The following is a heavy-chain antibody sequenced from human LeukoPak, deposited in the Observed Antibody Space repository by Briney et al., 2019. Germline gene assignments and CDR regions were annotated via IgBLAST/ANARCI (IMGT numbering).Heavy chain of an antibody. J-gene: IGHJ6*02. V-gene: IGHV4-39*01. CDR3: ARIVVVVAAPWDYGMDV. Sequence: KPSETLSLTCTVSGGSISSSSYYWGWTRQPPGKGLEWIGSIYYSGSTYYNPSLKSRVTISVDTSKNQFSLKLSSVTAADTAVYYCARIVVVVAAPWDYGMDVWGHGTTVTVSS. D-gene: IGHD2-15*01. CDR2: IYYSGST. CDR1: GGSISSSSYY.